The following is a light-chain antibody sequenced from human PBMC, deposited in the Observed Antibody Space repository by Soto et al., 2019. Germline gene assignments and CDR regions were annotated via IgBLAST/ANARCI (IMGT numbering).Light chain of an antibody. V-gene: IGKV1-5*03. CDR1: QSISSW. J-gene: IGKJ1*01. CDR2: KAS. CDR3: QQYNSYSKT. Sequence: DIPMTQSPSTLSASVGDRVTITCRASQSISSWLAWCQQKPGKAPNLLIYKASNLESGVPSRFSGSGSGTEFTLTISSLQPDDFATYYCQQYNSYSKTFGQGTKVEIK.